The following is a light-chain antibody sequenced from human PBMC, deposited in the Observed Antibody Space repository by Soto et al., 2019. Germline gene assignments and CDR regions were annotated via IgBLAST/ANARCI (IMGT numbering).Light chain of an antibody. CDR3: CSYAGSSTFV. V-gene: IGLV2-23*01. Sequence: QSALTQPASVSGSPGQWITISCTGTSSYFGTYNLVSWYQHHPGKAPKLLIYEATKRPPGVSDRFSGSKSGYTASLTISGLQAEDGADYYCCSYAGSSTFVFETGTKVTVL. J-gene: IGLJ1*01. CDR1: SSYFGTYNL. CDR2: EAT.